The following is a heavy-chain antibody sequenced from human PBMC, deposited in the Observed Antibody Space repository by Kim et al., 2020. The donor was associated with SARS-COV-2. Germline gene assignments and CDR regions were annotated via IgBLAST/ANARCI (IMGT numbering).Heavy chain of an antibody. V-gene: IGHV4-31*03. J-gene: IGHJ5*02. CDR3: ARNIGITMIVVVTGWCGP. CDR2: IYYSGST. Sequence: SETLSLTCTVSGGSISSGGYYWSWIRQPPGKGLEWIGYIYYSGSTYYNPSLKSRVTISVDTSKNQFSLKLSSVTAADTAVYYCARNIGITMIVVVTGWCGPWGQGNLVTVSS. D-gene: IGHD3-22*01. CDR1: GGSISSGGYY.